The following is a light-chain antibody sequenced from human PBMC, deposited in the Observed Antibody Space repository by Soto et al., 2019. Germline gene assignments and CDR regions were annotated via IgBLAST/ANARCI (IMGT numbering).Light chain of an antibody. CDR1: SSDIGLYNH. CDR2: DVS. J-gene: IGLJ2*01. CDR3: SSYTGSTPLVI. Sequence: QSALTQPHSVSGSPGQPVTISCTGTSSDIGLYNHVSWYQQAPGTAPKLMIYDVSNRPSGVPDRFSGSKSDNTASLTISGLQADDEADYYCSSYTGSTPLVIFGGGTKLTVL. V-gene: IGLV2-18*02.